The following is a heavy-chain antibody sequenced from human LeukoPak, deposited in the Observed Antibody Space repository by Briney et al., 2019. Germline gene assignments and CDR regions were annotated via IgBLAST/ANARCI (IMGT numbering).Heavy chain of an antibody. V-gene: IGHV3-74*01. CDR2: INSDGSST. CDR1: GFTFSNYW. Sequence: PGGSLRLSCAASGFTFSNYWMHWVRQAPGKGLVWVSRINSDGSSTNYADSVKGRFTISRDNTKNSLYLQMNSLRAEDTAVYYCAKDGGSDPDSFDIWGQGTMVTVSS. CDR3: AKDGGSDPDSFDI. D-gene: IGHD2-15*01. J-gene: IGHJ3*02.